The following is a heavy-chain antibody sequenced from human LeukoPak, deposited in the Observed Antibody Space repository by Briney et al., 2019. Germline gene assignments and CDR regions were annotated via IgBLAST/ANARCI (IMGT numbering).Heavy chain of an antibody. J-gene: IGHJ4*02. CDR3: AKDPTLLWFGELCYFDY. CDR1: GFTFSSYG. Sequence: GGSLRLSCAASGFTFSSYGMHWVRQAPGKGLEWVAFIRYDGSNKYYADSMKGRFTISRDNSKNTLYLQMNSLRAEDTAVYYCAKDPTLLWFGELCYFDYWGQGTLVTVSS. CDR2: IRYDGSNK. D-gene: IGHD3-10*01. V-gene: IGHV3-30*02.